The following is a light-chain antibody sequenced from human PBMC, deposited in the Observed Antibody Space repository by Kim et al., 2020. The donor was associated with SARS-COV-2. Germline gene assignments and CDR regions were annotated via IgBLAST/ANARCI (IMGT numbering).Light chain of an antibody. V-gene: IGLV2-11*01. J-gene: IGLJ3*02. CDR1: SSNISGYNY. Sequence: GQTVTISCTGSSSNISGYNYVSWYQHTPGEAPRLMIYDVSKRPSGVPDRFSGSRSGNTAALTISGLQAEDEADYYCCSYAGTYTLVFGGGTQLTVL. CDR2: DVS. CDR3: CSYAGTYTLV.